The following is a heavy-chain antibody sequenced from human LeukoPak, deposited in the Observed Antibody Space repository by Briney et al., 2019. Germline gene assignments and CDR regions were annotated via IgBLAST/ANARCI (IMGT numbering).Heavy chain of an antibody. Sequence: GASVKVSCKASGGTFSSYAISWVRQAPGQGLEWMGRIIPNFGTANYAQKFQGRVTITTDESTSTAYMELSSLRSEDTAVYYCARAVLGYCSGGSCYGRDWFDPWGQGTLVTVSS. CDR2: IIPNFGTA. V-gene: IGHV1-69*05. D-gene: IGHD2-15*01. CDR1: GGTFSSYA. J-gene: IGHJ5*02. CDR3: ARAVLGYCSGGSCYGRDWFDP.